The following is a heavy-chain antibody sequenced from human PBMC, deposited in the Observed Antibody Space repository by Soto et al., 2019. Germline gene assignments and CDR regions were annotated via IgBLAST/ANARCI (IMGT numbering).Heavy chain of an antibody. CDR1: GFTFRRHD. CDR3: ARSRNGGIADSFDY. CDR2: ISRDGSNE. J-gene: IGHJ4*02. V-gene: IGHV3-30-3*01. Sequence: QVQLVAPGGGVVQQGRSQTLSCEASGFTFRRHDIHWVRQAPGKGLEWVAVISRDGSNEYYEDSVKGRFTISRDNSKNTLFLQLNNLRLEDTAVYFCARSRNGGIADSFDYGCQGTLVTVSS. D-gene: IGHD3-10*01.